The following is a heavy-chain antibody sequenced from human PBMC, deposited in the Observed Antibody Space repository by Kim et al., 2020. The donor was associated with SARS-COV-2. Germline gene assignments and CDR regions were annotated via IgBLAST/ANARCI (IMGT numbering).Heavy chain of an antibody. J-gene: IGHJ4*02. CDR2: ISWNSGSI. CDR3: AKDMGVRGYYDSSLFDY. V-gene: IGHV3-9*01. Sequence: GGSLRLSCAASGFTFDDYAMHWVRQVPGKGLEWVSGISWNSGSIGYADSVKGRFTISRDNAKNSLYLQMNSLRAEDTALYYCAKDMGVRGYYDSSLFDYWGQGTLVTVSS. CDR1: GFTFDDYA. D-gene: IGHD3-22*01.